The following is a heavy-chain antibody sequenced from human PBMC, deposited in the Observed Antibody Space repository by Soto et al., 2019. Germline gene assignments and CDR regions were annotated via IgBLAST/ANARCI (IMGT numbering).Heavy chain of an antibody. V-gene: IGHV3-13*01. J-gene: IGHJ3*02. D-gene: IGHD3-10*01. CDR2: IGTAGDT. CDR3: AIGYYYGSGSYYSPHDAFDI. CDR1: GFTFSSYD. Sequence: GGSLRLSCAASGFTFSSYDMHWVRQATGKGLEWVSAIGTAGDTYYPGSVKGRFTISRENAKNSLYLQMNSLRAGDTAVYYFAIGYYYGSGSYYSPHDAFDIWGQGTMVTVSS.